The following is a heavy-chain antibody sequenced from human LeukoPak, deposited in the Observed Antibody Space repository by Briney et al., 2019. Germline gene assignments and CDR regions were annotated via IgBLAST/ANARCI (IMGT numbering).Heavy chain of an antibody. CDR1: GYTFTGYY. V-gene: IGHV1-8*02. CDR2: MNPNSGNT. Sequence: ASVKVSCKASGYTFTGYYMHWVRQATGQGLEWMGWMNPNSGNTGYAQKFQGRVTMTRNTSISTAYMELSSLRSEDTAVYYCARGLRYFDWLFKDYGMDVWGQGTTVTVSS. CDR3: ARGLRYFDWLFKDYGMDV. D-gene: IGHD3-9*01. J-gene: IGHJ6*02.